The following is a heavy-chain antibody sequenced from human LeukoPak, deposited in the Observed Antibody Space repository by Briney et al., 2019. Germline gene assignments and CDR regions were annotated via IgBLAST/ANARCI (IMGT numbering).Heavy chain of an antibody. J-gene: IGHJ3*02. D-gene: IGHD2-8*01. CDR3: AGGTTNTKGAFDM. CDR2: INPSGSST. CDR1: GYTLTELS. Sequence: ASVKVSCKVSGYTLTELSMHWVRQAPGKGLEWMGIINPSGSSTSYAQKFQGRVTMTRDTSTSTVYMELSSLRSEDTAVYYCAGGTTNTKGAFDMWGQGTMVTVSS. V-gene: IGHV1-46*01.